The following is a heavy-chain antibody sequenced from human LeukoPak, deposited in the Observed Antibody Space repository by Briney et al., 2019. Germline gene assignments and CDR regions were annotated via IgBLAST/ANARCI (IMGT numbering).Heavy chain of an antibody. D-gene: IGHD1-26*01. CDR1: GYTFTSYG. V-gene: IGHV1-18*01. Sequence: ASVKVSCKASGYTFTSYGISWVRQAPGQGLEWMGWISGYNGNTDYAQKFQGRVTMTTDTSTSTAYMEVRGLRFDDTAVYYCARWGPSPSDYWGQGTLVTVSS. J-gene: IGHJ4*02. CDR2: ISGYNGNT. CDR3: ARWGPSPSDY.